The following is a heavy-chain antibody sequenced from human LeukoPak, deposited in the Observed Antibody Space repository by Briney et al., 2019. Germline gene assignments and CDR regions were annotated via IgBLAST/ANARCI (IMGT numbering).Heavy chain of an antibody. V-gene: IGHV1-69*13. CDR3: ARDRRGPYETLNWFDP. J-gene: IGHJ5*02. CDR2: IIPIFGTA. D-gene: IGHD3-16*01. CDR1: GGTFSSYA. Sequence: GASVKVSCKASGGTFSSYAISWVRQAPGQGLEWMGGIIPIFGTANYAQKFQGRVTITADESTSTAYMELSSLRSEDTAVYYCARDRRGPYETLNWFDPWGQGTLVTVSS.